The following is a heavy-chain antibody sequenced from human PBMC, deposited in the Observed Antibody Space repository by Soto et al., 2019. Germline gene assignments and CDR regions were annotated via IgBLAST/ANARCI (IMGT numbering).Heavy chain of an antibody. J-gene: IGHJ4*02. CDR1: GGSISPYY. D-gene: IGHD6-19*01. V-gene: IGHV4-59*01. CDR3: ARARYSTGY. CDR2: IYYSGST. Sequence: PSETLSLTCTVSGGSISPYYWSWIRQPPGKGLEWIGYIYYSGSTNYNPSLKSRVTISVDTSKNQFSLKLNSVTAADTAVYYCARARYSTGYWGQGTLVTVSS.